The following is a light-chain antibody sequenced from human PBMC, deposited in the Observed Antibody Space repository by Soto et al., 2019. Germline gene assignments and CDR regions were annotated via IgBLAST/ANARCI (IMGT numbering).Light chain of an antibody. CDR3: QQRSNGT. V-gene: IGKV3-15*01. J-gene: IGKJ1*01. CDR1: QSVSSN. Sequence: ETVMTQSPATLSVSPGEGATLSCRASQSVSSNVAWYQQKPGQAPRLLIYGASTRATGISDRFSGSGSGTEFTLTISSLQSEDFAVYYCQQRSNGTFGQGTKVEIK. CDR2: GAS.